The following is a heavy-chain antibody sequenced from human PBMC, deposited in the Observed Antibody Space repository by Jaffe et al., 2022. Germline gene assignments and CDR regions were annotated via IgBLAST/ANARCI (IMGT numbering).Heavy chain of an antibody. CDR3: GSLHSGSSRY. J-gene: IGHJ4*02. D-gene: IGHD1-26*01. CDR2: IRNKANNYTT. V-gene: IGHV3-72*01. Sequence: EVQLVESGGGLVQPGGSLRLSCAASGFTFSDRYMDWVRQAPGKGLEWVGRIRNKANNYTTEYAASVKGRFTISRDDSKNLLYLQMNSLKTEDTAVYYCGSLHSGSSRYWGQGTLVTVSS. CDR1: GFTFSDRY.